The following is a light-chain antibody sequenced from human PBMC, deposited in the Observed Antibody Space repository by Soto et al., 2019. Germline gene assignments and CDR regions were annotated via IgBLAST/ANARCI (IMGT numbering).Light chain of an antibody. Sequence: DIQLTQSPSFLSASVGDRVTITCRASQGISSYLAWYQQKPGKAPKLLIYAASTLQSGVPSRFSGSGSGTEFTLKISSLQPEDFATYYCQQLNNYPITFGQGTRLEI. CDR1: QGISSY. CDR3: QQLNNYPIT. CDR2: AAS. V-gene: IGKV1-9*01. J-gene: IGKJ5*01.